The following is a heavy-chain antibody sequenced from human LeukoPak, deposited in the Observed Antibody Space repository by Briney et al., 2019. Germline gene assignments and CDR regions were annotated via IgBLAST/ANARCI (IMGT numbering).Heavy chain of an antibody. CDR1: GGSFSGYY. J-gene: IGHJ4*02. D-gene: IGHD2-15*01. Sequence: SETLSLTCAVYGGSFSGYYWSWIRQPSGKGLEWIGEINHSGSTNYNPSLKSRVTISVDTSKNQFSLKLSSVTAADTAVYYCARGQGIVVVVAATHRVYFDYWGQGTLVTVSS. V-gene: IGHV4-34*01. CDR2: INHSGST. CDR3: ARGQGIVVVVAATHRVYFDY.